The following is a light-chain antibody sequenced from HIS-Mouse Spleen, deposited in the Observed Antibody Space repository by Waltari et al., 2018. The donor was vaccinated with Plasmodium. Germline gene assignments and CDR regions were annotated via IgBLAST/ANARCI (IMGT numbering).Light chain of an antibody. CDR3: YSTDSSGNHRV. Sequence: SYELTQPPSVSVSPGQTARITCPGDASPKKYAYWYQQKSGHAPVLFIYEDSKRPSGIPERFSGSSSGTMATLTISGAQVEDEADYYCYSTDSSGNHRVFGGGTKLTVL. V-gene: IGLV3-10*01. J-gene: IGLJ3*02. CDR1: ASPKKY. CDR2: EDS.